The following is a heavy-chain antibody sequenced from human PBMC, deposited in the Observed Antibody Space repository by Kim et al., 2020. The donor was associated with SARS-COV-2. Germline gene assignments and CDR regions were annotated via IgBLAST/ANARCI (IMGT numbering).Heavy chain of an antibody. CDR1: GYTFSSHW. D-gene: IGHD4-17*01. Sequence: GESLKISCKGSGYTFSSHWIGWVRQMPGKGLEWMGIIYPGDSDTRYSPSFQGQVTISADKSISTAYLQWSSLKASDTAMYYCARQRLREGFFDLWGRGTLVTVSS. V-gene: IGHV5-51*01. J-gene: IGHJ2*01. CDR3: ARQRLREGFFDL. CDR2: IYPGDSDT.